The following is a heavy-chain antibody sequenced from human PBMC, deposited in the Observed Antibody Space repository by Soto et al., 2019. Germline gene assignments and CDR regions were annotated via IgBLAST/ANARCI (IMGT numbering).Heavy chain of an antibody. CDR2: IYFDGMT. CDR1: GASLSSGGYY. CDR3: ARGRYGDYYAY. J-gene: IGHJ4*02. Sequence: QVQLLESGPGLVKPSQTLSLSCIVSGASLSSGGYYWNWIRQHPGKGLEWIGYIYFDGMTYYNPSLESRGSMSIDASKNQFSLHLSSVTAAGTAVYYCARGRYGDYYAYWGQGILVTVSS. D-gene: IGHD3-22*01. V-gene: IGHV4-31*03.